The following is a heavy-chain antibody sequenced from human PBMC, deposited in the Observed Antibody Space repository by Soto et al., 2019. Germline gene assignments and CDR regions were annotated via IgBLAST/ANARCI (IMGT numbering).Heavy chain of an antibody. D-gene: IGHD2-15*01. V-gene: IGHV4-34*01. J-gene: IGHJ6*02. Sequence: PSETLSLTCAVYGGSFSGYYWSWIRQPPGKGLEWIGEINHSGSTNYNPSLKSRVTISVDTSKNQFSLKLSSVTAADTAVYYCARWEGDIVVPLYYGIDVWGQGTTVTVYS. CDR2: INHSGST. CDR1: GGSFSGYY. CDR3: ARWEGDIVVPLYYGIDV.